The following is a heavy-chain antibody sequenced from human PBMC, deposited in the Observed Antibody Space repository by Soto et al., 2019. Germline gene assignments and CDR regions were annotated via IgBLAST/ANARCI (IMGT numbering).Heavy chain of an antibody. CDR2: VTTSGSST. CDR3: AKDLGRRVFDY. J-gene: IGHJ4*02. Sequence: HPGGSLRLSCAASGFTFSDYAMDWVRQAPGKGLEWVSAVTTSGSSTYYAESVKGRFTISRDNSRNTLSLQMNSLRAEDTAVYYWAKDLGRRVFDYWGQGTLVTVSS. V-gene: IGHV3-23*01. D-gene: IGHD2-15*01. CDR1: GFTFSDYA.